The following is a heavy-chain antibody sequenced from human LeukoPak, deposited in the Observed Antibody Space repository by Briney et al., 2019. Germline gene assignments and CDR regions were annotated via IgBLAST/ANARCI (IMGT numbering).Heavy chain of an antibody. V-gene: IGHV4-39*01. CDR3: ARHVYCGGNCYRDDYYYYIDV. J-gene: IGHJ6*03. Sequence: SETLSLTCTVSGGSISSSNSYWRWIRQPPGKGLEWIASLYYSGSAYHSPSLKSRVTISVDRSKNQFSLKLYSVTAADSAVYYCARHVYCGGNCYRDDYYYYIDVWGTGTTVTVSS. CDR2: LYYSGSA. CDR1: GGSISSSNSY. D-gene: IGHD2-21*01.